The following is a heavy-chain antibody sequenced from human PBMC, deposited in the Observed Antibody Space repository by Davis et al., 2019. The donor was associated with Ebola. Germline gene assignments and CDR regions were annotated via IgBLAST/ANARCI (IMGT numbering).Heavy chain of an antibody. CDR1: GFTFSNYA. CDR2: ISYDGSNK. D-gene: IGHD5-12*01. J-gene: IGHJ4*02. CDR3: AKAGGYTWYFDY. Sequence: GGSLRLSCAASGFTFSNYAMHWVRQAPGKGLEWVAVISYDGSNKYYTDSVKGRFTISRDNSKNTLYLQMNSLRAEDTAVYYCAKAGGYTWYFDYWGQGTLVTVSS. V-gene: IGHV3-30-3*01.